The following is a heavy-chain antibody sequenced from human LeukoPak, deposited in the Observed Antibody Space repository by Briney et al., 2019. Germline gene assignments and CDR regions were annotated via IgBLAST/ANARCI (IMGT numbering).Heavy chain of an antibody. D-gene: IGHD4-23*01. V-gene: IGHV5-51*01. CDR2: IYPGDSDT. Sequence: GASVKVSCKASGYTFTTYWIGWVRQMPGKGLEWMGIIYPGDSDTRYRPSFQGQVTISADKSISTAYLQWSSLKASDTAMYYCARLATVVTPGDYWGQGTLVTVSS. CDR1: GYTFTTYW. CDR3: ARLATVVTPGDY. J-gene: IGHJ4*02.